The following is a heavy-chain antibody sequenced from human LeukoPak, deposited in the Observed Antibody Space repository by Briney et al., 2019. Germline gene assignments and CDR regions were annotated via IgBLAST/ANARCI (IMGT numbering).Heavy chain of an antibody. CDR2: ISDSGKT. V-gene: IGHV4-59*12. D-gene: IGHD6-19*01. Sequence: SETLSLTCTVSGVSMSNYYWSWMRQPPGKGLEWIGCISDSGKTNYNPSLRSRVTISVETCKNKFSPKLRSVTAADTAVYYCAREGDGRGRAVGIYYYYMDVWGKGATVTVSS. CDR1: GVSMSNYY. J-gene: IGHJ6*03. CDR3: AREGDGRGRAVGIYYYYMDV.